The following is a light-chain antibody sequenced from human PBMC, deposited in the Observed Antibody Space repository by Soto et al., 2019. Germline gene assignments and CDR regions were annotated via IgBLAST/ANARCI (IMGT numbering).Light chain of an antibody. V-gene: IGLV1-47*02. CDR2: SNN. J-gene: IGLJ3*02. CDR3: AAWEDSLSGWV. CDR1: SSNIGSNY. Sequence: QSVLTQPPSTSGTPGQRVTIFCSGSSSNIGSNYVYWYQQLPGTAPKLLIYSNNQRPSGVPDRFSGSKSGTSVSLAIGGLLSEEETNYYCAAWEDSLSGWVFGAGTKVTDL.